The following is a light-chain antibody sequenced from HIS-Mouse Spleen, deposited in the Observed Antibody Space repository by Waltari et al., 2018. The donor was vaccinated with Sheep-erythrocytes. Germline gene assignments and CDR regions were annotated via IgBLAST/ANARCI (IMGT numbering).Light chain of an antibody. CDR2: DVS. CDR3: CSYAGSYTVV. J-gene: IGLJ2*01. Sequence: QSALTQPRSVSGSPGQSVPISCTGTSSDVGGYNYVSWYQQPPGKAPKLMIYDVSKRPSGVPDRFSGSKSGNTASLTISGLQAEDEAEYYCCSYAGSYTVVFGGGTKLTVL. CDR1: SSDVGGYNY. V-gene: IGLV2-11*01.